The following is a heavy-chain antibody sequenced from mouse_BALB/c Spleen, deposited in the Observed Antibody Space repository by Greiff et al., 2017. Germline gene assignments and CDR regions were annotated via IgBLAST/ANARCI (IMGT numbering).Heavy chain of an antibody. J-gene: IGHJ4*01. V-gene: IGHV6-6*02. CDR3: TRAYYRDEGLAMDY. CDR1: GFTFSNYW. CDR2: IRLESNNYAT. Sequence: EVQVEESGGGLVQPGGSMKLSCVASGFTFSNYWMNWVRQSPEKGLEWVAEIRLESNNYATHSVVSVKGRFTISRDESKSSVYLQMNNLRTEDTGIYYDTRAYYRDEGLAMDYWGQGTSVTVSS. D-gene: IGHD2-14*01.